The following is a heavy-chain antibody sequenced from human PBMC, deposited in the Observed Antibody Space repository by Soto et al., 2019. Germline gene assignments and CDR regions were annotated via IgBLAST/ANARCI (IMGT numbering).Heavy chain of an antibody. D-gene: IGHD3-3*01. J-gene: IGHJ6*03. Sequence: SETLSLTCAVYGGSFSGYYLSWIRQPPGKGLEWIGEINHSGSTNYNPSLKSRVTISVDTSKNQFSLKLSSVTAADTAVYYCASTPGRFWSGYSYDYYYYYMDVWGKGTTVTVSS. V-gene: IGHV4-34*01. CDR3: ASTPGRFWSGYSYDYYYYYMDV. CDR2: INHSGST. CDR1: GGSFSGYY.